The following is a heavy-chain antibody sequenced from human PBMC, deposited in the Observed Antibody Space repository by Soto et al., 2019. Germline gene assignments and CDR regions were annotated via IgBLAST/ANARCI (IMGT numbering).Heavy chain of an antibody. CDR2: IIPIFGTA. J-gene: IGHJ6*02. CDR3: ARFSGGDYSYYYYYGMDV. V-gene: IGHV1-69*13. CDR1: GGTFSSYA. D-gene: IGHD4-17*01. Sequence: SVKVSCKASGGTFSSYAISWVRQAPGQGLEWMGGIIPIFGTANYAQKFEGRVTITADESTSTAYMELSSLRSEDTAVYYCARFSGGDYSYYYYYGMDVWGQGTTVTVSS.